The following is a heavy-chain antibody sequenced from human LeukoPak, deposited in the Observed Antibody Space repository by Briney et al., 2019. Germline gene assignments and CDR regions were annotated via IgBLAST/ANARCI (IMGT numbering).Heavy chain of an antibody. CDR2: IYYSGST. V-gene: IGHV4-59*01. Sequence: SSETLSLTCTVSGGSISSYYWSWIRQPPGKGLEWIGYIYYSGSTNYNPSLKSRVTISVDTSKNQFSLKLSSVTAADTAVYYCAGYGSGSYYKAFDYWGQGTLVTVSS. J-gene: IGHJ4*02. CDR3: AGYGSGSYYKAFDY. D-gene: IGHD3-10*01. CDR1: GGSISSYY.